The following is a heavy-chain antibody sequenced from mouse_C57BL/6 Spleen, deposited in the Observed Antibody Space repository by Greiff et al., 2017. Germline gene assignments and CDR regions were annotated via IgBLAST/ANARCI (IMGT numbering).Heavy chain of an antibody. CDR3: ARGDYYFDY. V-gene: IGHV1-50*01. Sequence: QVQLQQSGAELVKPGASVKLSCKASGYTFTSYWMQWVKQRPGQGLEWIGEIDPSDSYTNYNQKFKGKATLTVDTASSTAYMQLSSLTSEDSAVYYGARGDYYFDYWGQGTTLTVSS. CDR1: GYTFTSYW. CDR2: IDPSDSYT. J-gene: IGHJ2*01.